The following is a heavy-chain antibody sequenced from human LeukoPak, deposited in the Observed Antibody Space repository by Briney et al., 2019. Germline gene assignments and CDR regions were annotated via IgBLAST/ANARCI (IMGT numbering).Heavy chain of an antibody. D-gene: IGHD4-17*01. V-gene: IGHV3-23*01. J-gene: IGHJ3*01. CDR2: ITSGGAP. Sequence: QAGGSLRLSCAASGFTFSNYAVMWVRQAPGQGLEWVSAITSGGAPRYADSVKGRFTISRDNSKNTLYLQMNSLRAEDTAQYFCARDPNGDYIGAFELWGRGTVVTVSS. CDR1: GFTFSNYA. CDR3: ARDPNGDYIGAFEL.